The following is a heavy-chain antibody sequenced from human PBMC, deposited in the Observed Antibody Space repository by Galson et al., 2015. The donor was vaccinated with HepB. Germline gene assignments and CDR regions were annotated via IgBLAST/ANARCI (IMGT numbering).Heavy chain of an antibody. CDR2: VYYSGST. CDR1: VASISSRPSY. J-gene: IGHJ4*02. Sequence: TLSLTCSVSVASISSRPSYWAWIRQPPGKGLELIGSVYYSGSTYYNPSLKSRVIISVDTSRNQFSLKLSSVTAADTAVYYCARQPRFDYYCDYWAREPWSPSPQ. CDR3: ARQPRFDYYCDY. D-gene: IGHD3-9*01. V-gene: IGHV4-39*01.